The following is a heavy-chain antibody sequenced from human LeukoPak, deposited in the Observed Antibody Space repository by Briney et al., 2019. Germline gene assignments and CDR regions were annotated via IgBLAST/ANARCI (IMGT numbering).Heavy chain of an antibody. D-gene: IGHD5-18*01. V-gene: IGHV3-30-3*01. CDR2: ISYDGSNK. Sequence: PGGSLRLSCAASGFTFSSYAMHWVRQAPGKGLEWVAVISYDGSNKYYADSVKGRFTISRDNSKNTLYLQMNSLRAEDTALYYCARGRIHSDYWGQGTLVTVSS. CDR3: ARGRIHSDY. CDR1: GFTFSSYA. J-gene: IGHJ4*02.